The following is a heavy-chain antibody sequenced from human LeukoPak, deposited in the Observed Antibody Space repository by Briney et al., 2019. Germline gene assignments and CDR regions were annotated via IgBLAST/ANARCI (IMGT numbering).Heavy chain of an antibody. CDR3: ARDQGDRSSGYYSYYFDY. CDR1: GYTFTTYG. D-gene: IGHD3-22*01. V-gene: IGHV1-46*01. CDR2: INPSGGST. Sequence: SVKVSCKASGYTFTTYGISWVRQAPGQGLEWMGIINPSGGSTSYAQKFQGRVTMTRDTSTSTVYMELSSLRSEDTAVYYCARDQGDRSSGYYSYYFDYWGQGTLVTVSS. J-gene: IGHJ4*02.